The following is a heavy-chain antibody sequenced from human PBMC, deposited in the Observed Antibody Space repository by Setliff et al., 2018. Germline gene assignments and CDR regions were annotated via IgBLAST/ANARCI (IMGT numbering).Heavy chain of an antibody. V-gene: IGHV1-69*10. CDR3: ARERATGYCSGGSCYDPYYFDY. J-gene: IGHJ4*02. CDR1: GGTFSSYA. Sequence: SVKVSCKASGGTFSSYAISWVRQTPGQGLEWMGGIIPILGIANYAQKFQGRVTITADESTSTAYMELSSLRSEDTAVYYCARERATGYCSGGSCYDPYYFDYWGQGTLVTVSS. D-gene: IGHD2-15*01. CDR2: IIPILGIA.